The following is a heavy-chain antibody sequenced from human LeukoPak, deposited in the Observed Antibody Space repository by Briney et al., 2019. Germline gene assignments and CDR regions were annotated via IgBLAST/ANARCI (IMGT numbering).Heavy chain of an antibody. J-gene: IGHJ5*02. CDR2: ISQRGYS. CDR1: GYSISSGYY. V-gene: IGHV4-38-2*01. CDR3: AGDKETTGNGRPNWFDP. Sequence: SETLSLTCAVSGYSISSGYYWGWIRQPPGKGLQWIESISQRGYSYYNPSLKSRVTISVDTSRNQFSLKLSSVTAADTAVYYCAGDKETTGNGRPNWFDPWGQGTLVTVSS. D-gene: IGHD1-1*01.